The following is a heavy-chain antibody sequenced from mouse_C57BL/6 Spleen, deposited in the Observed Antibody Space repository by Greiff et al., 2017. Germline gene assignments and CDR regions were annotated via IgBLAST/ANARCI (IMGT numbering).Heavy chain of an antibody. D-gene: IGHD2-4*01. V-gene: IGHV1-82*01. J-gene: IGHJ4*01. Sequence: QVQLQQSGPELVKPGASVKISCKASGYAFSSSWMNWVKQRPGRGLEWIGRIYPGGGDTNYNGKFKGKATLTADKSSSTAYMQLSSLTSKDSAVYFCAREVYYYYDYTMDYWGQGTSVTVSS. CDR2: IYPGGGDT. CDR3: AREVYYYYDYTMDY. CDR1: GYAFSSSW.